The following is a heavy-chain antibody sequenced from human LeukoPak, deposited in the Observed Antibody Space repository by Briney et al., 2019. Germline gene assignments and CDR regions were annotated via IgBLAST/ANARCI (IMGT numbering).Heavy chain of an antibody. Sequence: GGSLRLSCAASGFTFNNYIMNWVRQAPGKGLEWVSSISSSSDYIYYADSVKGRFTISRDNAKNSLYLQMNSLRAEDTAVYYCARDMFNRNGGFDPWGQGTLVTVSS. J-gene: IGHJ5*02. V-gene: IGHV3-21*01. CDR3: ARDMFNRNGGFDP. CDR1: GFTFNNYI. CDR2: ISSSSDYI. D-gene: IGHD3-10*02.